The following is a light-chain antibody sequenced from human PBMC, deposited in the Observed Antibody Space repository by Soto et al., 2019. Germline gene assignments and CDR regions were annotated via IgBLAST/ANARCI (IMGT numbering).Light chain of an antibody. J-gene: IGKJ1*01. Sequence: IQMTQSPSSLSASVGDRVTITCRASQSIRPYLNWYQKKPGKAPKLLIYKASTLKSGVPSRFSGIGSGTEFTLTISSLQPDDCATYYCQHYNSYSEAFGQGTKVDIK. CDR3: QHYNSYSEA. CDR1: QSIRPY. CDR2: KAS. V-gene: IGKV1-5*03.